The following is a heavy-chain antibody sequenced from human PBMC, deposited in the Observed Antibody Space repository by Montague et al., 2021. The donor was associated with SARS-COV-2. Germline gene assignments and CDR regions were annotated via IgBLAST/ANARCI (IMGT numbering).Heavy chain of an antibody. V-gene: IGHV4-39*01. Sequence: SETLSLTCTVSGGSISSSSYYWGWIRQPPGKGLEWIGCIYCSGSTYYNPSLKSRVTISVDTSKNQFSLKLSSVTAADTAVYYCARKASRRITIFGVVTSSYYFGYWGQGTLVTVSS. CDR1: GGSISSSSYY. J-gene: IGHJ4*02. CDR2: IYCSGST. D-gene: IGHD3-3*01. CDR3: ARKASRRITIFGVVTSSYYFGY.